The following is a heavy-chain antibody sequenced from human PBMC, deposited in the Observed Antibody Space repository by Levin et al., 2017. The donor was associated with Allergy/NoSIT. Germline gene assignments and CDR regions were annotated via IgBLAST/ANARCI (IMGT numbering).Heavy chain of an antibody. V-gene: IGHV4-31*03. CDR3: AKSGNHWYFDL. CDR2: IYYSGST. CDR1: GGLSSGNYY. Sequence: KSSETLSLTCTVSGGLSSGNYYWSWIRQHPGKGLEWLGYIYYSGSTYYNPSLEGRLSMSVDTSKHQFSLRLSSVTAADTAVYYCAKSGNHWYFDLWGRGSLVTVSS. J-gene: IGHJ2*01. D-gene: IGHD1-14*01.